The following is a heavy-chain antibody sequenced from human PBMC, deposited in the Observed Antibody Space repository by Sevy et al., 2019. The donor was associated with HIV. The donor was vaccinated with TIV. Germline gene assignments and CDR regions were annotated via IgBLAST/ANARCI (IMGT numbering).Heavy chain of an antibody. CDR1: GGSISSSNW. CDR3: ARGLAAADPTGDY. D-gene: IGHD6-13*01. J-gene: IGHJ4*02. V-gene: IGHV4-4*02. Sequence: SQSLSLTCAVSGGSISSSNWWSWGRQPPGKGLEGIWEIYHSGRTNYNPSLTSRVTISVDKSKNQCSLKLGSVTAADTAVYYCARGLAAADPTGDYWGQGTLVTVSS. CDR2: IYHSGRT.